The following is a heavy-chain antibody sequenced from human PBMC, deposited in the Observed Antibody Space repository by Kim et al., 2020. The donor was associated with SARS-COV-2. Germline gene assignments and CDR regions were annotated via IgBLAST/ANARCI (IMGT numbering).Heavy chain of an antibody. Sequence: SETLSLTCTVSGGSISSSSYYWGWNRQPPGKGLEWIGSIYYSGSTYYNPSLKSRATISVDTTKNQFPLKLSSVTAADTAVYYCVRIVGATEKTYYWGQGTLVSVSS. J-gene: IGHJ4*02. CDR2: IYYSGST. CDR1: GGSISSSSYY. V-gene: IGHV4-39*01. D-gene: IGHD1-26*01. CDR3: VRIVGATEKTYY.